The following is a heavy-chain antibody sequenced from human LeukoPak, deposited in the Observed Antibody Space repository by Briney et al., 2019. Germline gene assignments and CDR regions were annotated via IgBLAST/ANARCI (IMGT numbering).Heavy chain of an antibody. Sequence: GGSLRLSCAASGFTFSSYSMSWVRQAPGKGLEWVSSISSSSSYIYYADSVKGRFTISRDNAKNSLYLQMNSLRAEDTAVYYCARDLGEETYGPPVYWGQGTLVTVSS. CDR3: ARDLGEETYGPPVY. D-gene: IGHD3-10*01. V-gene: IGHV3-21*01. CDR1: GFTFSSYS. CDR2: ISSSSSYI. J-gene: IGHJ4*02.